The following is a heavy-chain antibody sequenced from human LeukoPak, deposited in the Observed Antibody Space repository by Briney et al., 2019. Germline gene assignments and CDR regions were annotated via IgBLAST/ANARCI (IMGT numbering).Heavy chain of an antibody. CDR2: IYYSGST. CDR1: GGSISSYY. J-gene: IGHJ6*03. CDR3: ARDRYSSGWQHYYYMDV. Sequence: PSETLSLTCTVSGGSISSYYWSWIRQPPGKGLEWMGYIYYSGSTNYNPSLKSRVTISVDTSKNQFSLKLSSVTAADTAVYYCARDRYSSGWQHYYYMDVWGKGTTVTVSS. V-gene: IGHV4-59*01. D-gene: IGHD6-19*01.